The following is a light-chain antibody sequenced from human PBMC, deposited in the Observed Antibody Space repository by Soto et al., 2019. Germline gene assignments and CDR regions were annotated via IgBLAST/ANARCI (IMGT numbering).Light chain of an antibody. Sequence: QPVLTQPASLSGYRGQSITMFCTGTSNDVGGYNYVSWYQQHPGKAPKLIIYEVSNRPSGISSRFSGSKSANTASLTISGLQAEDEAEYYCSSFTGSTTWVFGGGTKLTVL. CDR2: EVS. CDR1: SNDVGGYNY. CDR3: SSFTGSTTWV. V-gene: IGLV2-14*01. J-gene: IGLJ3*02.